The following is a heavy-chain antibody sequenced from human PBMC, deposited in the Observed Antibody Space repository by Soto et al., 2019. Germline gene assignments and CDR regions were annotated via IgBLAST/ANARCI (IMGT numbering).Heavy chain of an antibody. J-gene: IGHJ4*02. CDR1: GYTFTGYY. D-gene: IGHD5-12*01. CDR3: ARDHVREYSGYEGGLDY. Sequence: QVQLVQSGAEVKKPGASVKVSCKASGYTFTGYYMHWVRQAPGQGLEWMGWINPNSGGTNYAQKFQRWVTMTRDTSISTAYMELSRLRSDDTAVYYCARDHVREYSGYEGGLDYWGQGTLVTVSS. CDR2: INPNSGGT. V-gene: IGHV1-2*04.